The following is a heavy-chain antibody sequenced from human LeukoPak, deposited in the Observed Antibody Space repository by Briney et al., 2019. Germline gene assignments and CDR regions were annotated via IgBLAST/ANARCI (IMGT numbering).Heavy chain of an antibody. CDR3: ARESPRVGATTEELWFDP. J-gene: IGHJ5*02. Sequence: AASVKVSCKASGYTFTSYAMNWARQAPGQGLEWMGWINTNTGNPTYAQGFTGRFVFSLDTSVSTAYLQISSLKAEDTAMYYCARESPRVGATTEELWFDPWGQGTLVTVSS. CDR1: GYTFTSYA. V-gene: IGHV7-4-1*02. D-gene: IGHD1-26*01. CDR2: INTNTGNP.